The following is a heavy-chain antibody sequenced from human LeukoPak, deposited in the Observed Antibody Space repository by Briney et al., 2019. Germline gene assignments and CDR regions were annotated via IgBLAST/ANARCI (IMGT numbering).Heavy chain of an antibody. CDR1: GYTFTGYY. Sequence: GASVKVSCKASGYTFTGYYMHWVRQAPGQGLEWMARIIPKFDLTKIAQKFEGRVTITADTSTSTVYLELSNVRSDDTAIYYCTRDQNVRGVAAGMEGWFDPWGQGTLVTVSS. CDR3: TRDQNVRGVAAGMEGWFDP. D-gene: IGHD1-1*01. V-gene: IGHV1-2*02. J-gene: IGHJ5*02. CDR2: IIPKFDLT.